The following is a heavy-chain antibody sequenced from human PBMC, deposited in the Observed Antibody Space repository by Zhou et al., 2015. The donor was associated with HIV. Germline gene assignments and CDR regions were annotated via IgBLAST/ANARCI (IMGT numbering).Heavy chain of an antibody. CDR2: ISSDGTNK. CDR3: ARSQLGIDPPIDY. CDR1: GFSFGSYG. V-gene: IGHV3-30*06. Sequence: QVQLVESGGGVVQPGRSLRLSCAASGFSFGSYGMHWVRQAPGKGLEYVAVISSDGTNKYYADSVKGRFAISRDNSESTLYLQMNSLRIEDTAVFYCARSQLGIDPPIDYWGQGTLVTVSS. D-gene: IGHD7-27*01. J-gene: IGHJ4*02.